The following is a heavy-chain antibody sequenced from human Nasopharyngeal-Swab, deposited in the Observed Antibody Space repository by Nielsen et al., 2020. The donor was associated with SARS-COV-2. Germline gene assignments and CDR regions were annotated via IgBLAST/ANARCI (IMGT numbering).Heavy chain of an antibody. CDR2: ISYDGSNK. Sequence: GGSLRLSCAASGFTFSSYAMHWVRQAPGKGLEWVAVISYDGSNKYYADSVKGRFTISRDNSTNTLYLQMNSLRAEDTAVYYCARDPDVDIVATDAFDIWGQGTMVTVSS. D-gene: IGHD5-12*01. V-gene: IGHV3-30-3*01. CDR3: ARDPDVDIVATDAFDI. CDR1: GFTFSSYA. J-gene: IGHJ3*02.